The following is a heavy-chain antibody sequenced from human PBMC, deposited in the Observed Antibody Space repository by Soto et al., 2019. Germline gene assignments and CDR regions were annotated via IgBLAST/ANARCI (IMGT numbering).Heavy chain of an antibody. V-gene: IGHV1-2*02. CDR3: ARDRDYDFWSGYLLLRYYYYGMDV. CDR1: GYTFTAYY. D-gene: IGHD3-3*01. Sequence: GASVKVSCKASGYTFTAYYMHWVRQAPGQGLEWMGWINPNSGGTNYAQKFQGRVTMTRDTSISTAYMEMSRLRSDDTAVYYCARDRDYDFWSGYLLLRYYYYGMDVWGQGTTVTVSS. CDR2: INPNSGGT. J-gene: IGHJ6*02.